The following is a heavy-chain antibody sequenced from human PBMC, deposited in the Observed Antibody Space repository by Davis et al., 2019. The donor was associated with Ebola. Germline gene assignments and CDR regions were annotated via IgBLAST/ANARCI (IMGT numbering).Heavy chain of an antibody. D-gene: IGHD2-2*01. V-gene: IGHV4-34*01. CDR1: GGSFSGYY. CDR3: AKSTSGSSADYFDY. J-gene: IGHJ4*02. CDR2: INHSGST. Sequence: SETLSLTCAVYGGSFSGYYWSWIRQPPGKGLEWIGEINHSGSTNYNPSLKSRVTISVDTSKNQFSLNLISVTAADTAVYYWAKSTSGSSADYFDYWGQGTLVTVSS.